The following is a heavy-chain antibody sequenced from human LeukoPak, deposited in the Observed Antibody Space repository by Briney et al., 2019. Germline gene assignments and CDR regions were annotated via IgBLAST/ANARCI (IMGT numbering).Heavy chain of an antibody. V-gene: IGHV4-34*09. CDR2: INHSGIT. Sequence: SETLSLTCAVYRGSLSGFYWAWIRQPPGKGLEWVGEINHSGITNYNPSLKSRVTISVDTSKNQFSLKLSSVTAADTAVYYCARDHGGNSAFDYWGQGTLVTVSS. D-gene: IGHD4-23*01. J-gene: IGHJ4*02. CDR1: RGSLSGFY. CDR3: ARDHGGNSAFDY.